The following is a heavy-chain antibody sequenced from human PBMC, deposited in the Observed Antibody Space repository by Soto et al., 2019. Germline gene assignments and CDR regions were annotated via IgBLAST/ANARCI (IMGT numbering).Heavy chain of an antibody. CDR3: ARDWGAPCRVSAVGYYYHYGLDV. Sequence: EVQLVESGGGLVQPGGSLRLSCLASEFTFNTYWMNWVRQAPGRGLEWVANIKDDGSEKNYVDSVKGRFTISRDNVKNSLYLQMNRLRGEETAVYFCARDWGAPCRVSAVGYYYHYGLDVWGQGTTVTVSS. CDR1: EFTFNTYW. J-gene: IGHJ6*02. V-gene: IGHV3-7*05. CDR2: IKDDGSEK. D-gene: IGHD6-19*01.